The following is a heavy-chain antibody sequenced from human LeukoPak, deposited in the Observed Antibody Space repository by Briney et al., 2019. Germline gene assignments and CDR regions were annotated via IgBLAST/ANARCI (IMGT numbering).Heavy chain of an antibody. Sequence: GGSLRLSCTASGFTFSSYAMSWVRLAPGKGLEWVSAISGSGGSTYYADSVKGRFTISRDNSKNTLYLQMNSLRAEDTAVYYCAKATEQWLAYYFDYWGQGTLVTVSS. CDR1: GFTFSSYA. V-gene: IGHV3-23*01. CDR2: ISGSGGST. CDR3: AKATEQWLAYYFDY. D-gene: IGHD6-19*01. J-gene: IGHJ4*02.